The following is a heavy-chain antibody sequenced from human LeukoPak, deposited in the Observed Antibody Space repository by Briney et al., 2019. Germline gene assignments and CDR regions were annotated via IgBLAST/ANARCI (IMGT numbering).Heavy chain of an antibody. CDR1: GFTFSSYA. CDR3: AKVGAASYYYYYVDV. J-gene: IGHJ6*03. D-gene: IGHD6-13*01. CDR2: ISGSGGST. V-gene: IGHV3-23*01. Sequence: GGSLRLSSAASGFTFSSYAMSWVRQAPGKGLEWVSGISGSGGSTYYADSVKGRFTISRDNSKNTLYLQMNSLRAEDTAVYYCAKVGAASYYYYYVDVWGKGTTVTVSS.